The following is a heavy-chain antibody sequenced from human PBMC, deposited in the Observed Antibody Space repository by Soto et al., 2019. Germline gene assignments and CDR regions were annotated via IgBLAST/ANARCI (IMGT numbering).Heavy chain of an antibody. CDR3: ARDYYAN. J-gene: IGHJ4*02. V-gene: IGHV3-30-3*01. CDR1: GFTFSSYA. D-gene: IGHD3-3*01. CDR2: ISYDGSNK. Sequence: QVQLVESGGGVVQPGRSLRLSCAASGFTFSSYAMHWVRQAPGKGLEWVAVISYDGSNKYYADSVKGRFTISRDNSKNTLYLQMNSLRAEVTAVYYCARDYYANWGRGILLIVS.